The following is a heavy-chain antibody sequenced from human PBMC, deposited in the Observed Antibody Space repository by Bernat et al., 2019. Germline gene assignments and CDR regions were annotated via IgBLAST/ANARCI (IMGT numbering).Heavy chain of an antibody. Sequence: QVQLVQSGAEVKKPGASVKVSCKASGYTFTSYGISWVRQAPGQGLEWMGWISAYNGNTNYAQKLQGRVTMTTDTSTSTAYMELRSLRSDDTAVYYCARVGGPPCDFWSGYCTNYYYYMDVWGKGTTVTVSS. D-gene: IGHD3-3*01. J-gene: IGHJ6*03. V-gene: IGHV1-18*01. CDR3: ARVGGPPCDFWSGYCTNYYYYMDV. CDR2: ISAYNGNT. CDR1: GYTFTSYG.